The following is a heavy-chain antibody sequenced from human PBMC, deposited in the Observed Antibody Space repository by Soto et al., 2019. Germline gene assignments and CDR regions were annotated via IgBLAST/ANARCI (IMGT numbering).Heavy chain of an antibody. J-gene: IGHJ4*02. Sequence: QVQLVESGGGVVQPGMSLRLSCAASGFTFSSYAMHWVRQAPGKGLEWVAVISYDGSNKYYADSVKGRFTISRDNSKNTLYLQMNSLRAEDTAVYYCARDTDMVVVVVAANLDYWGQGTLVTVSS. CDR1: GFTFSSYA. D-gene: IGHD2-15*01. V-gene: IGHV3-30-3*01. CDR2: ISYDGSNK. CDR3: ARDTDMVVVVVAANLDY.